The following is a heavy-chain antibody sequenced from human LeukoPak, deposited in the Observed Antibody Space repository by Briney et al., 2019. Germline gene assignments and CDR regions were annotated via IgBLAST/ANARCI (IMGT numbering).Heavy chain of an antibody. J-gene: IGHJ4*02. Sequence: GESLKISCKGSGYSFTNYWISWVRQMPGKGLEWMGRIDPSDSYTNYSPSFQGHVTISADRSISTAYLQWSSLKASDTAMCYCARRDRSGWYNFDYWGQGTLVTVSS. CDR2: IDPSDSYT. V-gene: IGHV5-10-1*01. D-gene: IGHD6-19*01. CDR3: ARRDRSGWYNFDY. CDR1: GYSFTNYW.